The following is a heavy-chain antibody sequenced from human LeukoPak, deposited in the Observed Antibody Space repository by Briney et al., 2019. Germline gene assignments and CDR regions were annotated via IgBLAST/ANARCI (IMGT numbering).Heavy chain of an antibody. CDR1: GYTFTDYY. CDR2: INPNSGGT. V-gene: IGHV1-2*02. D-gene: IGHD3-3*01. Sequence: ASVKVSWKASGYTFTDYYMHWVRQAPGQGLEWMGWINPNSGGTNYAQKFQGRVTMTRDTSISTAYMELSRLRSDDTAVYYCATVHHRYYDFWSGYYTTNYWGQGTLVTVSS. J-gene: IGHJ4*02. CDR3: ATVHHRYYDFWSGYYTTNY.